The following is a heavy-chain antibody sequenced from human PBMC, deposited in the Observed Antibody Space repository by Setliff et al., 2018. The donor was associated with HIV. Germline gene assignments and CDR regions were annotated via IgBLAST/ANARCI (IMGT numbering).Heavy chain of an antibody. D-gene: IGHD3-16*01. V-gene: IGHV1-46*01. J-gene: IGHJ4*02. Sequence: ASVKVSCKASGFTFTTYYMHWVRQAPGQGLEWMGIINPSGGSTTYAQNLQGRVTFTRDTSASAAYMDLSSLRSEDTAVYYCARIWGIPPLYYFDYWGQGTLVTVSS. CDR3: ARIWGIPPLYYFDY. CDR2: INPSGGST. CDR1: GFTFTTYY.